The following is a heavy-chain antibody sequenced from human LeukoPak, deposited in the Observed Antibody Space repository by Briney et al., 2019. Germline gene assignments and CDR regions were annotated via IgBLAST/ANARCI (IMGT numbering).Heavy chain of an antibody. D-gene: IGHD3-16*02. Sequence: PSETLSLTCTVSGGSISSYYWSWIRQPAGKGLEWIGRIYISGSTNYNPSLKSRVTISVDTSKNQFSLKLSSVTAADTAVYYCARVSGSYRYTHAFDIWGQGTMVTVSS. CDR2: IYISGST. CDR3: ARVSGSYRYTHAFDI. V-gene: IGHV4-4*07. J-gene: IGHJ3*02. CDR1: GGSISSYY.